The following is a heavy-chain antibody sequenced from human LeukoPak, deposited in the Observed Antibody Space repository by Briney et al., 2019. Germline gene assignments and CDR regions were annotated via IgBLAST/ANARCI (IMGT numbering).Heavy chain of an antibody. CDR2: INHSGST. CDR3: ARIYGDTAMVVYYYYYMDV. V-gene: IGHV4-34*01. CDR1: GGSFSGYY. Sequence: SETLSLTCAVYGGSFSGYYWSWIRQPPGKGLEWIGEINHSGSTNYNPSLKCRVTISVDTSKNQFSLKLSSVTAADTAVYYCARIYGDTAMVVYYYYYMDVWGKGTTVTVSS. J-gene: IGHJ6*03. D-gene: IGHD5-18*01.